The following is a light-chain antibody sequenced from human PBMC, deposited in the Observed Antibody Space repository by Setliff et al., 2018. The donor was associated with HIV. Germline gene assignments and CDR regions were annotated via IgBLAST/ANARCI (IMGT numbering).Light chain of an antibody. CDR1: SSDVGGSNY. J-gene: IGLJ1*01. Sequence: QSALTQPASVSGSPGQSITISCTGTSSDVGGSNYVSWYQQHPGKAPKLMIYEVSNRPSWVSNRFSGSKSGNTASLTISGLQAEDEADYYCSSYTSSSTYVFGTGTKVTVL. CDR2: EVS. V-gene: IGLV2-14*01. CDR3: SSYTSSSTYV.